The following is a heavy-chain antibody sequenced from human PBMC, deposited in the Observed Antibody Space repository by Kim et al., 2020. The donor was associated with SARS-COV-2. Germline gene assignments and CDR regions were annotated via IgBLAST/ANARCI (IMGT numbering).Heavy chain of an antibody. CDR1: GYTFTGYY. CDR3: AIDYGLGSYLNPAYYGMDV. J-gene: IGHJ6*02. D-gene: IGHD3-10*01. CDR2: INPNSGGT. Sequence: ASVKVSCKATGYTFTGYYMHWVRQAPGKGLEWMGWINPNSGGTNYAQKFQGWVTMTRDTSISTAYMELSRLRSDDTDVYYCAIDYGLGSYLNPAYYGMDVWGQGTTDTVSS. V-gene: IGHV1-2*04.